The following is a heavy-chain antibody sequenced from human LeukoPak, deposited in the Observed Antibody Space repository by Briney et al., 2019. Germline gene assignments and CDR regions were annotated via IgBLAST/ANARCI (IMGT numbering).Heavy chain of an antibody. V-gene: IGHV1-18*01. CDR2: ISGYNGNT. Sequence: ASVKVSCKASGYTFSTYGISWVRQAPGQGLEWMGWISGYNGNTKYVQNVQGRVTMTTDTSTSTAYMELSSLRSDDTAVYYCARASVGSGGYWSAAFHPNEYWGQGTLVTVSS. J-gene: IGHJ4*02. D-gene: IGHD3-10*01. CDR3: ARASVGSGGYWSAAFHPNEY. CDR1: GYTFSTYG.